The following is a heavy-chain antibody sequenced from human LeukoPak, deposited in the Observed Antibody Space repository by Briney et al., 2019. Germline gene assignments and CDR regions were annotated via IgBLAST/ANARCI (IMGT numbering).Heavy chain of an antibody. D-gene: IGHD1-26*01. CDR1: GFPLSSYG. J-gene: IGHJ4*02. CDR2: MSSAGSTI. Sequence: GGSLRLSCAASGFPLSSYGMNWVRQAPGKGLEWVAYMSSAGSTINYADSFKGRFTISRDNAKNSLSLQMHSLGAEDTAVYYCARDRRNTGSFFDYWGQGTLVTVSS. CDR3: ARDRRNTGSFFDY. V-gene: IGHV3-48*01.